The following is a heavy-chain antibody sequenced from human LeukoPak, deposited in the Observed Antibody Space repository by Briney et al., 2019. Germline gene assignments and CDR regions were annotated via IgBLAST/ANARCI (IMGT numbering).Heavy chain of an antibody. D-gene: IGHD3-3*01. Sequence: PSETLSLTCTVSGGSISSFYWSWIRQPPGKRLEWIGDFSYRGNTKYNPFLKSRVTISVDKSKNQFSLKLTSVTAADTAVYFCARARADFWSSDYWGQGTLVTVSS. CDR3: ARARADFWSSDY. CDR1: GGSISSFY. J-gene: IGHJ4*02. CDR2: FSYRGNT. V-gene: IGHV4-59*12.